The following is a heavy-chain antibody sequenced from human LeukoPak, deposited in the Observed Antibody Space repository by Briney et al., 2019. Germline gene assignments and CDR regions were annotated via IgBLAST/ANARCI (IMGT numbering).Heavy chain of an antibody. D-gene: IGHD3-3*01. CDR3: ARGLWSGYYDAFDI. J-gene: IGHJ3*02. V-gene: IGHV1-8*03. CDR1: GYTFTSYD. CDR2: MNPNSGNT. Sequence: ASVKVSCKASGYTFTSYDINWVRQATGQGLEWMGWMNPNSGNTGYAQKFQGRVTITRNTSISTAYMELSSLRSEDTAVYYCARGLWSGYYDAFDIWGQGTMVTVSS.